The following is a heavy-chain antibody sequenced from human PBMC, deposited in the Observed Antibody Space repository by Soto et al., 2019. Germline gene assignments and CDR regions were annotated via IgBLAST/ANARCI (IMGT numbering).Heavy chain of an antibody. D-gene: IGHD3-3*01. V-gene: IGHV3-23*01. Sequence: PGGSLRLSCAASGFTFSSYAMSWVRQAPGKGLEWVSAISGSGGSTYYADSVKGRFTIYRDNSKNTLYLQMNSLRAEDTAVYYCAKSRYYDFWSGPGPFDYWGQGTLVTVSS. CDR1: GFTFSSYA. J-gene: IGHJ4*02. CDR3: AKSRYYDFWSGPGPFDY. CDR2: ISGSGGST.